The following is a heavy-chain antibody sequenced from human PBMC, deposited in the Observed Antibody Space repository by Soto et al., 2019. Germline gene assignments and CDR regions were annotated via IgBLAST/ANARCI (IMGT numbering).Heavy chain of an antibody. CDR3: ARVRRSSGYYYGY. D-gene: IGHD3-22*01. V-gene: IGHV1-46*01. Sequence: SVNVSCKSSGYTFTSYYMHWVRQAPGQGLEWMGIINPSGGSTSYAQKFQGRVTMTRDTSTSTVYMELSSLRSEDTAVYYCARVRRSSGYYYGYWGQGTPVTVSS. J-gene: IGHJ4*02. CDR2: INPSGGST. CDR1: GYTFTSYY.